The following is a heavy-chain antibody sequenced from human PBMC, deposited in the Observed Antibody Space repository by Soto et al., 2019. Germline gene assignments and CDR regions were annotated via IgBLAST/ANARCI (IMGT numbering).Heavy chain of an antibody. Sequence: ASVKVSCKVSGYTLTELSMHWVRQAPGKGLEWMGGFDPEDGETIYAQKFQGRVTMTEDTSTDTAYMELGSLRSEDTAVYYCATDQKNTVTNGGHYCYGMDVWGQGTTVTVSS. V-gene: IGHV1-24*01. CDR3: ATDQKNTVTNGGHYCYGMDV. CDR1: GYTLTELS. CDR2: FDPEDGET. J-gene: IGHJ6*02. D-gene: IGHD4-17*01.